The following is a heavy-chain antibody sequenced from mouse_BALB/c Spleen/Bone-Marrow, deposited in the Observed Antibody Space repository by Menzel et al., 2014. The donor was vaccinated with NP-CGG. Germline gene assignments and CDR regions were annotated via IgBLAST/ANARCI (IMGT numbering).Heavy chain of an antibody. D-gene: IGHD2-4*01. V-gene: IGHV7-3*02. CDR1: GFTFTDYY. Sequence: EVKLLESGGGLVQPGDSLRLSCATSGFTFTDYYMNWVRQPPGKAPEWLGFIRNKANGYTTEYSASVKGRFTISRDNSQSILYLQMNALRAEDSATYYCARDRGLTYFDYWGQGTTLTVSS. CDR2: IRNKANGYTT. J-gene: IGHJ2*01. CDR3: ARDRGLTYFDY.